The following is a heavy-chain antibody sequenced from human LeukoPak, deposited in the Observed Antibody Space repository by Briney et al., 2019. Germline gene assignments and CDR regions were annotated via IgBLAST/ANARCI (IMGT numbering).Heavy chain of an antibody. CDR3: AKDSLVGATPFIFDY. CDR2: ISGSGGGT. D-gene: IGHD1-26*01. Sequence: GGSLRLSCAASGFTFSSYAMSWVRQAPGKGLEWVSAISGSGGGTYYADSVKGRFTISRDNSKNTLYLQMNSLRAEDTAVYYCAKDSLVGATPFIFDYWGQGTLVTVSS. J-gene: IGHJ4*02. V-gene: IGHV3-23*01. CDR1: GFTFSSYA.